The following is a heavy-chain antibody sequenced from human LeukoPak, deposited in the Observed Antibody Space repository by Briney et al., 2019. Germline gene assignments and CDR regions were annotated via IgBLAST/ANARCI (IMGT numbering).Heavy chain of an antibody. Sequence: SQTLSLTCAISGDSVSSNSAAWNWIRQSPSTGLEWLGRTYYRSKWYNDYAGSVKSRITINPDTSKNQFSLQVSSVTPEDTAVYYCARSRIQLWNSPFDYWGQGTLVTVSS. CDR1: GDSVSSNSAA. D-gene: IGHD5-18*01. CDR2: TYYRSKWYN. J-gene: IGHJ4*02. CDR3: ARSRIQLWNSPFDY. V-gene: IGHV6-1*01.